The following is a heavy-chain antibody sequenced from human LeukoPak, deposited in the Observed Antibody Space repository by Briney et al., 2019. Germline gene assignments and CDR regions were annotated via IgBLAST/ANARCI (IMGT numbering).Heavy chain of an antibody. CDR2: MNPNSGNT. CDR1: GYTFTSCD. V-gene: IGHV1-8*01. J-gene: IGHJ4*02. Sequence: ASVKVSCKASGYTFTSCDINWVRQATGQGLEGMGWMNPNSGNTGYGQSFQGRITMTRDISIGTAYMELSNLTSEDTAIYYCTRGSRGRRDNWGQGTLVTVSA. CDR3: TRGSRGRRDN.